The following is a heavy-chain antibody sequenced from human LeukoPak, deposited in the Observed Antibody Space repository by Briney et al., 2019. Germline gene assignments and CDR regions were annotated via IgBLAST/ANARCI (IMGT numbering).Heavy chain of an antibody. V-gene: IGHV3-7*01. D-gene: IGHD3-3*01. Sequence: GGCLRLSCAASVFTVSSNYMSWVRQAPWKGLEWVANIKQDGGEKYYLDSVKGRFTVSRDNAKNSLYLQMNSLRAEDTAVYYCATFTIFGVDKDFDYWGQGTLVTVSS. CDR1: VFTVSSNY. J-gene: IGHJ4*02. CDR3: ATFTIFGVDKDFDY. CDR2: IKQDGGEK.